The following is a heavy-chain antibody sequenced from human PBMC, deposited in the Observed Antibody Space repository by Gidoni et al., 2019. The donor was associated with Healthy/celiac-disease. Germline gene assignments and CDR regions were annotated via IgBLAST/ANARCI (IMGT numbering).Heavy chain of an antibody. D-gene: IGHD3-3*01. Sequence: QVQLQQWGAGLLKPSETLSLTCAVYGGSFSGYYWSWISQPQGKGLDWIGEINHSGSTNYNPSLKSRVTISVDTSKNQFSLKLSSVTAADTAVYYCARARSYDFWSGYYMGGYYYYGMDVWGQGTTVTVSS. CDR2: INHSGST. J-gene: IGHJ6*02. CDR1: GGSFSGYY. CDR3: ARARSYDFWSGYYMGGYYYYGMDV. V-gene: IGHV4-34*01.